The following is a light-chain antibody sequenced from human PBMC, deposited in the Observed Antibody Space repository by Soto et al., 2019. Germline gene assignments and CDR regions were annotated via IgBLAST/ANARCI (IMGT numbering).Light chain of an antibody. CDR1: YSNIGAGYD. CDR3: QSYDRSLSGLV. J-gene: IGLJ2*01. V-gene: IGLV1-40*01. Sequence: QSVLTQPPSLSGAPGQRVTISCTGGYSNIGAGYDVHWYQQLPGTAPKLLIYGHTNRPSGVPDRFSGSKSGTSASLAITGLQAEDEADYYCQSYDRSLSGLVFGGGTKLTVL. CDR2: GHT.